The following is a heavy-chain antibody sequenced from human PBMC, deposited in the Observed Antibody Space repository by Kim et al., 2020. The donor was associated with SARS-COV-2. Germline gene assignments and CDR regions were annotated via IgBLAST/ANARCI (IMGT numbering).Heavy chain of an antibody. CDR2: ISSSSSYI. J-gene: IGHJ4*02. CDR3: ARAEGDSSGYFYQVDYFDY. Sequence: GGSLRLSCAASGFTFSSYSMNWVRQAPGKGLEWVSSISSSSSYIYYADSVKGRFTISRDNAKNSLYLQMNSLRAEDTAVYYCARAEGDSSGYFYQVDYFDYWGQGTLVTVSS. CDR1: GFTFSSYS. D-gene: IGHD3-22*01. V-gene: IGHV3-21*01.